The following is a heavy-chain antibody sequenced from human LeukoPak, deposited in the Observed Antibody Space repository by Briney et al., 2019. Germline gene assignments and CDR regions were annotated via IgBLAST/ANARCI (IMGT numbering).Heavy chain of an antibody. J-gene: IGHJ4*02. D-gene: IGHD3-22*01. CDR2: ISGSGGGT. Sequence: PGGSLRLSCAVSGISLSNYGMSWVRQAPGKGLEWVAGISGSGGGTNYADSVKGRFTISRDNPKNTLYLQMNRLRAEDTAVYLCAKRGVVIRVILVGFHKEAYYFDSWGQGALVTVSS. V-gene: IGHV3-23*01. CDR1: GISLSNYG. CDR3: AKRGVVIRVILVGFHKEAYYFDS.